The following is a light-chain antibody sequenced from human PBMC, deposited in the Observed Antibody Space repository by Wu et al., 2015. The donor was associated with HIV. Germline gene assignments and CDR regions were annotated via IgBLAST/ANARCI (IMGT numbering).Light chain of an antibody. Sequence: DIQMTQSPSSLSASIGDRVTISCRASQTISTYLNWYQQKPGKAPRLLISGASSLQSGVPSRFRGSGSGTDFTLTISLLPDDFATYYCQQSYTTPLTFGGGTKVEFK. J-gene: IGKJ4*01. V-gene: IGKV1-39*01. CDR1: QTISTY. CDR3: QQSYTTPLT. CDR2: GAS.